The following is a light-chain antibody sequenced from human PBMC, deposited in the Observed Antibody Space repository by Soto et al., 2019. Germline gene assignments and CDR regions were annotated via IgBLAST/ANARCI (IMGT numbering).Light chain of an antibody. Sequence: DIQMTQSPSSLSAVVGGRVSITCRASQHISHFLNWYQHKPGKAPELLIFDASNLQPGVPSRFSGSGSGTDFTLTISSQQPEDSATYYCQHYNSYPYTFGQGTKVDIK. J-gene: IGKJ2*01. CDR1: QHISHF. CDR3: QHYNSYPYT. CDR2: DAS. V-gene: IGKV1-33*01.